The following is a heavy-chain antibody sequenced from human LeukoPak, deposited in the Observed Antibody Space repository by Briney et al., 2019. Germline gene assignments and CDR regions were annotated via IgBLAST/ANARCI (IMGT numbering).Heavy chain of an antibody. J-gene: IGHJ4*02. V-gene: IGHV3-30*18. CDR2: ISYDGSNK. D-gene: IGHD5-12*01. CDR1: GFTFSSYG. Sequence: PGRSLRLSCAASGFTFSSYGMHWVRQAPGKGLEWVAVISYDGSNKYYADSVKGRFTISRDNSKNTLYLQMNSLRAEDTAVYYCAKEDSGFFDYWGQGTLVTVSS. CDR3: AKEDSGFFDY.